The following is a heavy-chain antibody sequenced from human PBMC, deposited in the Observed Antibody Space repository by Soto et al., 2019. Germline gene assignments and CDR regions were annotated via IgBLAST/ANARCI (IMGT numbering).Heavy chain of an antibody. CDR3: ARDLGYSSSWYGGDAFDI. CDR1: GGTFSSYA. V-gene: IGHV1-69*13. CDR2: IIPIFGTA. J-gene: IGHJ3*02. D-gene: IGHD6-13*01. Sequence: AASVKVSCKASGGTFSSYAISWVRQAPGQGLEWMGGIIPIFGTANYAQKFQGRVTITADESTSTAYMELSSLRSEDTAVYYCARDLGYSSSWYGGDAFDIWGQGTMVTVSS.